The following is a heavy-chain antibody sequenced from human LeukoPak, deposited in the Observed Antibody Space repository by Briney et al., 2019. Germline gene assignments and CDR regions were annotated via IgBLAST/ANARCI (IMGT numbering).Heavy chain of an antibody. V-gene: IGHV3-15*01. Sequence: GGSLRLSCAASGFTFSNAWMSWVRKAPGKGLEWVGRIKSKTDGGTTDYAAPVKGRFTISRDDSKNTLYLQMNSLKTEDTAVYYCTTESFRTYYYDSSGLCWGQGTLVTVSS. CDR1: GFTFSNAW. CDR2: IKSKTDGGTT. D-gene: IGHD3-22*01. J-gene: IGHJ4*02. CDR3: TTESFRTYYYDSSGLC.